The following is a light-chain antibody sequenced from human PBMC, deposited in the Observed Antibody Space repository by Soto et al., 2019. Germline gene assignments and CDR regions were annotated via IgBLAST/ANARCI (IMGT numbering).Light chain of an antibody. Sequence: EILITQSPATLSVSPGERATLSCRASQSVSSNLAWYQQKPGQAPRLLIYGASTRATGIPARFSGSGSGTEFTRTISSLQSEDFAVYYCQQYNNWPRTFGQGTKVEIK. CDR1: QSVSSN. CDR2: GAS. CDR3: QQYNNWPRT. J-gene: IGKJ1*01. V-gene: IGKV3-15*01.